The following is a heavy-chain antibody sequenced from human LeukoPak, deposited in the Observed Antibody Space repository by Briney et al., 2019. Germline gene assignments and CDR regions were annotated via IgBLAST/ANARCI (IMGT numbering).Heavy chain of an antibody. CDR1: GFSYSDYA. V-gene: IGHV3-66*01. CDR2: IYSDGNT. J-gene: IGHJ4*02. D-gene: IGHD5-18*01. Sequence: GGSLRLSCVASGFSYSDYAMNWVRQAPGKGLQWVSVIYSDGNTYYADSVKGRFTISRDNSKNTVYLQMNSLRAEDTAVYYCARVVDTHFDYWGQGTLVTVSS. CDR3: ARVVDTHFDY.